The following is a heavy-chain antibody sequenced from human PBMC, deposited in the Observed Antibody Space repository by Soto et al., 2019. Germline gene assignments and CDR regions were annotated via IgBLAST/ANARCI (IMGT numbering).Heavy chain of an antibody. CDR1: GYAFTSYG. J-gene: IGHJ3*02. CDR2: ISAYNGNT. D-gene: IGHD3-3*01. CDR3: ARGRITIFGVVMNAFDI. V-gene: IGHV1-18*04. Sequence: ASVKVSCKASGYAFTSYGISWVRQAPGQGLEWMGWISAYNGNTNYAQKLQGRVTMTTDTSTSTAYMELRSLRSDDTAVYYCARGRITIFGVVMNAFDIWGQGTMVTVSS.